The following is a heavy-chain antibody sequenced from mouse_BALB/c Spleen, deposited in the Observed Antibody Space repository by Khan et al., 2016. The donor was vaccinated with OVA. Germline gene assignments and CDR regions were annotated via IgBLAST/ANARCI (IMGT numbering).Heavy chain of an antibody. J-gene: IGHJ4*01. CDR2: IWSDGST. V-gene: IGHV2-6-1*01. D-gene: IGHD2-10*01. CDR1: GFSLTNYG. Sequence: VQLQESGPGLVAPSQSLSITCTISGFSLTNYGVHWVRQPPGKGLEWLVVIWSDGSTTYNSDFKSRLSISKDNSKSQVFLKMNSLQTDDTAMYYCARQPYYHYYIMNYWGQGTSVTVSS. CDR3: ARQPYYHYYIMNY.